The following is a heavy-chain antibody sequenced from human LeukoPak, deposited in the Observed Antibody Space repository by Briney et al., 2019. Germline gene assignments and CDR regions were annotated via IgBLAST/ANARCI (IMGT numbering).Heavy chain of an antibody. Sequence: ASVTVSFTASGYTFTSYAMHWVRQAPGQRLEWMGWINAGNGNTKYSQKFQGRVTITRDTSASTAYMELSSLRSEDTAVYYCATHCSSTSCALYWGQGTLVTVSS. CDR1: GYTFTSYA. J-gene: IGHJ4*02. CDR2: INAGNGNT. CDR3: ATHCSSTSCALY. D-gene: IGHD2-2*01. V-gene: IGHV1-3*01.